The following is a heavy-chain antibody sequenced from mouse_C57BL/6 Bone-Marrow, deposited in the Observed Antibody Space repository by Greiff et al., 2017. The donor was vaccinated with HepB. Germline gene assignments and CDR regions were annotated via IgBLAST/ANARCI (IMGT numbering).Heavy chain of an antibody. J-gene: IGHJ2*01. Sequence: EVKVVESEGGLVQPGSSMKLSCTASGFTFSDYYMAWVRQVPEKGLEWVANINYDGSSTYYLDSLKSRFIISRDNAKNILYLQMSSLKSEDTATYYCAREGIYYDYDYFDYWGQGTTLTVSS. CDR3: AREGIYYDYDYFDY. CDR2: INYDGSST. V-gene: IGHV5-16*01. D-gene: IGHD2-4*01. CDR1: GFTFSDYY.